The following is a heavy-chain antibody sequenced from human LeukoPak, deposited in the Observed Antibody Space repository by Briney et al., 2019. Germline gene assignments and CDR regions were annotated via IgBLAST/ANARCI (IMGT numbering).Heavy chain of an antibody. Sequence: PGGSLRLSCAASGFTFSIYAMHWVRQAPGKGLEWVAVMSYDESDQYYADSVKGRFTLSRDNAKNTLYLQMNSLRAEDTAVYYCARNQHEGFGESYDAFDIWGQGTMVTVSS. V-gene: IGHV3-30*04. D-gene: IGHD3-10*01. CDR1: GFTFSIYA. J-gene: IGHJ3*02. CDR2: MSYDESDQ. CDR3: ARNQHEGFGESYDAFDI.